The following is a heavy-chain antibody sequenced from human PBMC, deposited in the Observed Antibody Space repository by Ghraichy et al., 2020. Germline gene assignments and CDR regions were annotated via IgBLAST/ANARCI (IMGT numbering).Heavy chain of an antibody. CDR3: ARDLGGWWYFDY. J-gene: IGHJ4*02. Sequence: GGSLRLSCAASGFTFSGYWMSWVRQAPGKGLEWVANIKNDGSEKYYVDSVKGRFTISRDNAKNSLYLEMNSLRAEDTAVYYCARDLGGWWYFDYWGQGALVTVSS. V-gene: IGHV3-7*01. CDR1: GFTFSGYW. CDR2: IKNDGSEK. D-gene: IGHD2-15*01.